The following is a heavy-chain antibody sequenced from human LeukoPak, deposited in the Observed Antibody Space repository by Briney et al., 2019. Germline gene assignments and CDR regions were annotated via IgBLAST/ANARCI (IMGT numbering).Heavy chain of an antibody. J-gene: IGHJ3*02. V-gene: IGHV3-21*01. CDR3: ARELWFGESHRPDYRDAFDI. D-gene: IGHD3-10*01. Sequence: GGSLRLSCAASGFTFSSYSMYWVRQAPGKGLEWVSSISSSSSYIYYADSVKGRFTISRDNAKNSLYLQMNSLRAEDTAVYYCARELWFGESHRPDYRDAFDIWGQGTMVTVSS. CDR2: ISSSSSYI. CDR1: GFTFSSYS.